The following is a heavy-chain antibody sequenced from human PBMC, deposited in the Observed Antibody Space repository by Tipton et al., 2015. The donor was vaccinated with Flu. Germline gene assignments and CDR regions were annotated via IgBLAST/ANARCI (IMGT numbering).Heavy chain of an antibody. CDR2: IYNGVYT. J-gene: IGHJ4*02. CDR1: GDSIRSSNYY. CDR3: ARDPSLGMPEYFDS. V-gene: IGHV4-61*01. D-gene: IGHD2-2*01. Sequence: GLVKPSETLSLTCGVSGDSIRSSNYYWNWIRQSPGKGLERIGYIYNGVYTKYNPSLKSRVTISVDTSKNQFSLRLSSVTAADTAVYFCARDPSLGMPEYFDSWGQGTLVTVSS.